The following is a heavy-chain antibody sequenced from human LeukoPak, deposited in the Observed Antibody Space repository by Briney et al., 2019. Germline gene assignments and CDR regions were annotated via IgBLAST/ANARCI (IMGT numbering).Heavy chain of an antibody. CDR3: ARDVYSYGGWFDP. CDR1: GDSISGYY. CDR2: ISYSGST. V-gene: IGHV4-59*01. J-gene: IGHJ5*02. Sequence: SETLSLTCNVSGDSISGYYWSWIRQPPGKGLEWIGLISYSGSTKYNPSFMNRVTISIDTSKNQISLNLTSVTAADTAVYYCARDVYSYGGWFDPWGQGTLVTVSS. D-gene: IGHD5-18*01.